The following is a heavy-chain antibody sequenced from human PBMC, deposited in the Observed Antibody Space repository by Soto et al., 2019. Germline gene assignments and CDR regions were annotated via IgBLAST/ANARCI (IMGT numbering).Heavy chain of an antibody. CDR1: GFTFSSYA. D-gene: IGHD1-1*01. Sequence: PGGSLRLSCAASGFTFSSYAMSWVRQAPGKGLEWVSAISGSGGSTYYADSVKGRFTISRDNSKNTLYLQMNSLRAEDTAVYYCAKDLPRGGSVQLGYFDYWGQGTLVTVYS. CDR2: ISGSGGST. V-gene: IGHV3-23*01. J-gene: IGHJ4*02. CDR3: AKDLPRGGSVQLGYFDY.